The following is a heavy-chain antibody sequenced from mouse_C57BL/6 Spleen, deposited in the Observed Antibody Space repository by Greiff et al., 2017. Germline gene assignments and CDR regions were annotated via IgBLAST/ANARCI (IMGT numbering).Heavy chain of an antibody. J-gene: IGHJ1*03. CDR1: GFSLSTSNMG. V-gene: IGHV8-5*01. CDR2: TWWSDDK. Sequence: QVTLKESGPGILQPSQTLSLTCSFSGFSLSTSNMGIGWIRQPSGKGLEWLAHTWWSDDKYYNPSLKSRLTISKDTSNNQVFLKITSLSTADTATYSCAQNGYYYGGYLDVWGTGTTVTVSS. CDR3: AQNGYYYGGYLDV. D-gene: IGHD1-1*01.